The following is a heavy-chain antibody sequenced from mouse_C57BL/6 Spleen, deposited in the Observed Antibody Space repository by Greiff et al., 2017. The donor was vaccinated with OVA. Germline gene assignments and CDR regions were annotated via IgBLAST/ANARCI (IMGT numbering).Heavy chain of an antibody. D-gene: IGHD1-1*01. CDR3: AITTVVGNAMDY. J-gene: IGHJ4*01. CDR1: GYTFTSYW. V-gene: IGHV1-64*01. CDR2: IHPNSGST. Sequence: QVHVKQPGAELVKPGASVKLSCKASGYTFTSYWMHWVKQRPGQGLEWIGMIHPNSGSTNYNEKFKSKATLTVDKSSSTAYMQLSSLTSEDSAVYYCAITTVVGNAMDYWGQGTSVTVSS.